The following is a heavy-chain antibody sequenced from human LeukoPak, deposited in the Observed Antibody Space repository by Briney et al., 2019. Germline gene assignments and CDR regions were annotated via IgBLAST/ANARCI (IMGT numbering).Heavy chain of an antibody. V-gene: IGHV6-1*01. D-gene: IGHD1-26*01. J-gene: IGHJ4*02. Sequence: SHTLSLTCAISGDSVSSNSAAWNWIRQSPSRGLEGLGRTYYRSKWYNDYAVSVKSRITINPDTSKNQFSLQLNSVTPEDTAVYYCARERIVGATYTGYFDYWGQGTLVTVSS. CDR3: ARERIVGATYTGYFDY. CDR1: GDSVSSNSAA. CDR2: TYYRSKWYN.